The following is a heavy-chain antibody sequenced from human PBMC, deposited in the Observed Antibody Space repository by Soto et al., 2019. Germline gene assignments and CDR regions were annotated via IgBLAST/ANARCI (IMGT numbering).Heavy chain of an antibody. D-gene: IGHD6-6*01. CDR1: GGSISSSSYY. J-gene: IGHJ6*02. V-gene: IGHV4-39*01. CDR3: ASRPGYSSSLYYYYYGMDV. CDR2: IYYSGST. Sequence: PSETLSLTCTVSGGSISSSSYYWGWIRQPPGKGLEWIGSIYYSGSTYYNPSLKSRVTISVDTSKNQFSLKLSSVTAADTAVYYCASRPGYSSSLYYYYYGMDVWGQGTKVTVSS.